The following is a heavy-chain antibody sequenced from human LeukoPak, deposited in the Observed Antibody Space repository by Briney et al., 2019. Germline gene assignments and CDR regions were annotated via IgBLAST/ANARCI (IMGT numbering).Heavy chain of an antibody. CDR1: GDSISSSSYY. D-gene: IGHD4-23*01. V-gene: IGHV4-39*07. Sequence: SETLSLTCTVSGDSISSSSYYWGWIRQPPGKGLEWVGCIYFGGSTYYNPSLTSRVTISLDASKNQFSLKLSSVTAADTAMYYCAREVADYGGYYYYHYMDVWGKGTTVTISS. J-gene: IGHJ6*03. CDR3: AREVADYGGYYYYHYMDV. CDR2: IYFGGST.